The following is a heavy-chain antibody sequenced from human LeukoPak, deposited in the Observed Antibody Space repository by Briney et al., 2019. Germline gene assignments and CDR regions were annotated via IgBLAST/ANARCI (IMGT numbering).Heavy chain of an antibody. D-gene: IGHD2-21*02. CDR3: AKGVLGYCGGDCPPFDY. CDR2: IRYDGSNK. Sequence: GGSLRLSCAASGFTFSSYGMHWVRQAPGKGLEWVAFIRYDGSNKYYADSVKGRFTISRDNSKNTLYLQMNSLRAEDTAVYYCAKGVLGYCGGDCPPFDYWGQGTLVTVSS. CDR1: GFTFSSYG. J-gene: IGHJ4*02. V-gene: IGHV3-30*02.